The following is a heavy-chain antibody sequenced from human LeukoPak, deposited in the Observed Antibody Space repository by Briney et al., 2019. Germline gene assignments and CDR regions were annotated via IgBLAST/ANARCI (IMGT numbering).Heavy chain of an antibody. CDR1: RFSFSSYA. CDR3: LIPAMNY. D-gene: IGHD2-2*01. Sequence: GGSLRLFCEVSRFSFSSYAMTWFRQAPGKGLEWVSAISGRGDRTSYADSVKGRVTISRDNSKNTLYLQMNSLRVEDTAIYYPLIPAMNYWGQGTLVIVSS. V-gene: IGHV3-23*01. J-gene: IGHJ4*02. CDR2: ISGRGDRT.